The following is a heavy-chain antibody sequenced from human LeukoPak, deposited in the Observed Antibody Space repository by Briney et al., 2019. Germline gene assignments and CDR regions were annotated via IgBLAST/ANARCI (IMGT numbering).Heavy chain of an antibody. CDR2: IYYSGST. J-gene: IGHJ3*02. CDR3: ARQDVATSHDAFDI. CDR1: GGSISTYY. Sequence: SETLSLTCTVSGGSISTYYWTWIRQPPGKRLEWIGYIYYSGSTNYNPSLKSRVTISVDMSKNQFSLKLSSVTAADPAIYYCARQDVATSHDAFDIWGQGTMVTVSS. V-gene: IGHV4-59*08. D-gene: IGHD5-12*01.